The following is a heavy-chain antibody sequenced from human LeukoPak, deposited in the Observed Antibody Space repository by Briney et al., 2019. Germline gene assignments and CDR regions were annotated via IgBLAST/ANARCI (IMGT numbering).Heavy chain of an antibody. CDR2: INWNGGST. J-gene: IGHJ4*02. D-gene: IGHD1-26*01. CDR1: GFTFDDYG. CDR3: AREGELFDFDY. Sequence: GGSLRLSCAASGFTFDDYGMSWVRQAPGKGLEWVSGINWNGGSTGYADSVKGRFTISRDNAKNSLYLQTNSLRAEDTALYHCAREGELFDFDYWGQGTLVTVSS. V-gene: IGHV3-20*01.